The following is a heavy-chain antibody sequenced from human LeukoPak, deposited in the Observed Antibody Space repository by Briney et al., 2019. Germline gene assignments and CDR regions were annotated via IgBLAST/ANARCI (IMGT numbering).Heavy chain of an antibody. CDR2: IKRDGSET. V-gene: IGHV3-7*03. CDR1: GFTFSSYS. CDR3: ARGRYSSTTYYFDY. D-gene: IGHD5-18*01. J-gene: IGHJ4*02. Sequence: GGSLRLSCAASGFTFSSYSMDWVRQAPGKGLEWVANIKRDGSETYFMDSVKGRFTISRDNAKNSLFLQMVSLRAEDTAMYYCARGRYSSTTYYFDYWGQGTPVTVSS.